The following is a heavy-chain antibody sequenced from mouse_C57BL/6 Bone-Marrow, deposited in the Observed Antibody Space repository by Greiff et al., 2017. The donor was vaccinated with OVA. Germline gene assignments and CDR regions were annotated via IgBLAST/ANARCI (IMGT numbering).Heavy chain of an antibody. CDR3: ARYSNYGFAY. J-gene: IGHJ3*01. Sequence: VQLQQSGAELVKPGASVKMSCKASGYTFNNYWINWVKQRPGQGLEWIGYIYPGSGSTTYNEKFPGKATLTVDTSSSTAYMQLSSLTSENSAVYYCARYSNYGFAYWGQGTLVTVSA. CDR1: GYTFNNYW. CDR2: IYPGSGST. V-gene: IGHV1-55*01. D-gene: IGHD2-5*01.